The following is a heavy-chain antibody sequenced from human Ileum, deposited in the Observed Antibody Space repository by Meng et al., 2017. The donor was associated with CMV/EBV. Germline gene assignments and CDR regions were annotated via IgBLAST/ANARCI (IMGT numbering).Heavy chain of an antibody. Sequence: SVKVSCKTSGITFSGYTINWVRQAPGQGLEWMGKIIPILGVANSAQSFQGGLTLTADKYTDTAYMELSSLRSEDTAVYFCASDSDTSLGGYYFDFWGQGTLVTVSS. CDR1: GITFSGYT. CDR3: ASDSDTSLGGYYFDF. J-gene: IGHJ4*02. V-gene: IGHV1-69*02. CDR2: IIPILGVA. D-gene: IGHD3-9*01.